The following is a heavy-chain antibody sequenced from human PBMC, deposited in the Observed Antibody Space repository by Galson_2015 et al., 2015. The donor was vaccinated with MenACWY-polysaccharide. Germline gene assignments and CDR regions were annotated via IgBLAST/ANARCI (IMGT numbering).Heavy chain of an antibody. CDR2: IYSGGTT. Sequence: SLRLSCAASGLTVSSNYMSWVRQAPGKGLEWVSVIYSGGTTYYADSVKGRFTISRDNSRGTRGTLYLQMNGLRADDTAVYYCARYLVPQSTQRNFDYSGQGTLVTVSS. J-gene: IGHJ4*02. CDR3: ARYLVPQSTQRNFDY. V-gene: IGHV3-53*01. D-gene: IGHD1-1*01. CDR1: GLTVSSNY.